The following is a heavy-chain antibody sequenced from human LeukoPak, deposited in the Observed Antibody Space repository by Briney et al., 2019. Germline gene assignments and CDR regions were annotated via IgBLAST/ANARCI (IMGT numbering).Heavy chain of an antibody. CDR3: VKVKVPGRAAVFDT. Sequence: PGGSPRLSCAASGFTFDDYAMHWVRQAPGKGLEWVSGISWNSGSIGYADSVKGRFTISRDNAKNSLYLEMNSLRADDMALYYCVKVKVPGRAAVFDTWGQGTMVSVSS. J-gene: IGHJ3*02. V-gene: IGHV3-9*03. D-gene: IGHD1-26*01. CDR2: ISWNSGSI. CDR1: GFTFDDYA.